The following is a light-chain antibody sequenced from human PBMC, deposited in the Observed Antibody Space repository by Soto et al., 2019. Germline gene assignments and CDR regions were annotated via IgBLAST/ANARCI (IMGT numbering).Light chain of an antibody. V-gene: IGKV4-1*01. CDR3: QQYYSTPLT. CDR2: WAS. CDR1: QSGLYSSQNKNH. J-gene: IGKJ2*01. Sequence: DIVMTQSPDSLAVSLGERATINCKSSQSGLYSSQNKNHLAWYQQKPGQPPKLLIDWASTREAGVPDRFRGSGSGTDFTLTVSSVQAEDVAVYYCQQYYSTPLTFGQGTKLEIK.